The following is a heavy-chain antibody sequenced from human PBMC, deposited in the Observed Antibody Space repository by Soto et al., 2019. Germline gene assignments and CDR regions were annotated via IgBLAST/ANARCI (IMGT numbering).Heavy chain of an antibody. Sequence: RASVKVSCKVSGYTLTELSMHWVRQAPGKGLEWMGGFDPEDGETIYAQKFQGRVTMTEDTSTDTAYMELSSLRSEDTAVYYCATERIVGAKNGMDVWGQGTTVTVSS. CDR3: ATERIVGAKNGMDV. V-gene: IGHV1-24*01. CDR1: GYTLTELS. CDR2: FDPEDGET. D-gene: IGHD1-26*01. J-gene: IGHJ6*02.